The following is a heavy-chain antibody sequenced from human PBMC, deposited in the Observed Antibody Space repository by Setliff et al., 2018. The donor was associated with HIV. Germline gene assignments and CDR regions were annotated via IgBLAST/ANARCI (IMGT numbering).Heavy chain of an antibody. CDR3: ARGVVIAAHNWFDP. D-gene: IGHD2-15*01. CDR2: ISSSSDTI. Sequence: GGSLRLSCAASGFTFSSYSMNWVRQAPGKGLEWVSYISSSSDTIYYADSVKGRFTISRDNAKNSLYLQMNSPRAEDTAVYYCARGVVIAAHNWFDPWGQGTLVTVSS. CDR1: GFTFSSYS. V-gene: IGHV3-48*01. J-gene: IGHJ5*02.